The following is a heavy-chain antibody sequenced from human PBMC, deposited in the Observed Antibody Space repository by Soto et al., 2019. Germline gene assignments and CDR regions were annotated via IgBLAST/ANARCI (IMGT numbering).Heavy chain of an antibody. V-gene: IGHV3-53*02. CDR2: IYSDGTT. CDR1: GFTVSSNY. J-gene: IGHJ4*02. Sequence: EVQLVETGGGLIQPRGSLRLSCAASGFTVSSNYMNWVRQAPGKGLEWVSIIYSDGTTSYADSVKGRFTISRDNFKNTLHLQMNSLRAEDTAVYYCTILSNWGQGTLVTVSS. CDR3: TILSN. D-gene: IGHD6-6*01.